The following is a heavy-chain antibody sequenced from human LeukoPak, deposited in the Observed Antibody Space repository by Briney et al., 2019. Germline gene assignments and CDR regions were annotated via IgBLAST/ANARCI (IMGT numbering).Heavy chain of an antibody. Sequence: SETLSLTCAVYGGSFSGYYWSWVRQPPGKGLEWIGEINHSGSTNYNPSLKSRVTISVDTSKNQFSLKLSSVTAADKAVYYCARVVGPSRFDFWGKGTMVTVSS. CDR3: ARVVGPSRFDF. J-gene: IGHJ4*02. CDR1: GGSFSGYY. CDR2: INHSGST. D-gene: IGHD1-26*01. V-gene: IGHV4-34*01.